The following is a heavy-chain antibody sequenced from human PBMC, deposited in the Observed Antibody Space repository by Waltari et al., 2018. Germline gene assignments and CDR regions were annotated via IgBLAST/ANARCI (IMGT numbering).Heavy chain of an antibody. J-gene: IGHJ4*02. V-gene: IGHV4-61*02. CDR3: ARDSYYYDGSGYPAR. CDR1: GGSISSATYY. D-gene: IGHD3-22*01. CDR2: IHVNGNT. Sequence: QVQLQESGPGLVKPSQTLSLRCTVSGGSISSATYYWSWIRQPAGKGLEWIGRIHVNGNTNYNPSLISRVTISVDTSRNQFFLTVNSVTAADTAVYYCARDSYYYDGSGYPARWGQGTRVTVSS.